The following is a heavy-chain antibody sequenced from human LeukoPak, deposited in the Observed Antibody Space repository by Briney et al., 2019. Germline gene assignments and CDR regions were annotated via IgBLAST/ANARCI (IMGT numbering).Heavy chain of an antibody. Sequence: GTSVKVSCKASGFTFVTSAVQWVRQARGQRLEWIGWIVVGSVNTNYAQKFQERVTIIRDMSTSTAYMELSSLRSEDTAVYYCAATLTVTAGSAYFGMDVWGQGTTVTVSS. V-gene: IGHV1-58*01. D-gene: IGHD4-17*01. CDR2: IVVGSVNT. CDR3: AATLTVTAGSAYFGMDV. J-gene: IGHJ6*02. CDR1: GFTFVTSA.